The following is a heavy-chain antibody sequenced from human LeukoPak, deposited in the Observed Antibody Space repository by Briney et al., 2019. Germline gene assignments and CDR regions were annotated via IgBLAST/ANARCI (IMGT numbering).Heavy chain of an antibody. D-gene: IGHD3/OR15-3a*01. J-gene: IGHJ4*02. CDR1: GFTFSSYW. CDR2: INSDGSST. V-gene: IGHV3-74*01. CDR3: ARTDIGDWGYFDY. Sequence: GGSLRLSCAASGFTFSSYWMHWVRQAPGKGLVWVSGINSDGSSTSHAESVKGRFTISRDNAKNSLYLQMNSLRAEDTAVYYCARTDIGDWGYFDYWGQGTLVTVSS.